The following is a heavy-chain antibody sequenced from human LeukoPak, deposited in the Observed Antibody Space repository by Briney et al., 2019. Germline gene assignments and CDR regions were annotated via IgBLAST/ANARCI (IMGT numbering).Heavy chain of an antibody. V-gene: IGHV1-69*05. J-gene: IGHJ4*02. D-gene: IGHD2-2*02. CDR1: GGTFSSYA. CDR3: ASPGLLYGLTFDY. CDR2: IIPIFGTA. Sequence: SVKVSCKASGGTFSSYAISWVRQAPGQGLEWMRGIIPIFGTANYAQKFRGRVTITTDESTSTAYMELSSLRSEDTAVYYCASPGLLYGLTFDYWGQGTLVTVSS.